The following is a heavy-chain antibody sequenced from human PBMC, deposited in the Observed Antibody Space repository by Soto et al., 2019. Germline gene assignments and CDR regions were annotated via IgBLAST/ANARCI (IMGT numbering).Heavy chain of an antibody. CDR1: GYTFTTSG. V-gene: IGHV1-18*01. CDR2: ISTYNGDT. CDR3: ARQGSWPYYYYGLDV. Sequence: QVQLVQSGPEVKKPGASVKVSCEASGYTFTTSGISWVRQAPGQGLEWMGWISTYNGDTNSAQKFQGRVTMTADTSKGTGCMELMSLKSDDTAVYYCARQGSWPYYYYGLDVWGQGTTVTVSS. J-gene: IGHJ6*02. D-gene: IGHD1-26*01.